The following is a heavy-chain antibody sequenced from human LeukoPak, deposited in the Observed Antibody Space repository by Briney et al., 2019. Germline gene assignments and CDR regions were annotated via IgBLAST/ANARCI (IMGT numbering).Heavy chain of an antibody. V-gene: IGHV4-34*01. D-gene: IGHD6-13*01. CDR2: INHSGST. J-gene: IGHJ3*01. Sequence: SETLSLTCAVYGGSFSGYYWSWIRQPPGKGLEWIGEINHSGSTNYNPSLKNRVTISVDTSKNQFSLKLSSVTAADTAVYYCARGPARIAAAAYWGQGTMVTVSS. CDR1: GGSFSGYY. CDR3: ARGPARIAAAAY.